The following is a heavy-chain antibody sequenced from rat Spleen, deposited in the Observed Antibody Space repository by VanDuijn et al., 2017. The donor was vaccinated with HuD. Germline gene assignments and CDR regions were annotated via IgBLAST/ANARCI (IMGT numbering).Heavy chain of an antibody. CDR1: GFPFSNYD. CDR2: ISYDGSST. CDR3: TRDRILRSTGFDS. D-gene: IGHD1-6*01. V-gene: IGHV5-20*01. J-gene: IGHJ2*01. Sequence: EVQLVESGGGLVQPGRSLKLSCAASGFPFSNYDMAWVRQAPKAGLEWVATISYDGSSTYYRDSVKGRFSISRDNAKSSLYLQMDSLKSEDTATYYCTRDRILRSTGFDSWGQGVMVTVSS.